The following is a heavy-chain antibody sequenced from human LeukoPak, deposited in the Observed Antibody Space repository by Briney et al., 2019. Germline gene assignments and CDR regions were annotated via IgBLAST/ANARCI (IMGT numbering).Heavy chain of an antibody. CDR2: TSAYNGNT. D-gene: IGHD3-10*01. V-gene: IGHV1-18*01. J-gene: IGHJ5*02. Sequence: GASVKVSCKASGYTFTSYGISWVRQAPGQGPEWMGWTSAYNGNTNYAQKLQGRVTMTTDTSTSTAYMEVRSLRSDDTAVYYCARQHYYGSGTYWFDPWGQGTLVTVSS. CDR1: GYTFTSYG. CDR3: ARQHYYGSGTYWFDP.